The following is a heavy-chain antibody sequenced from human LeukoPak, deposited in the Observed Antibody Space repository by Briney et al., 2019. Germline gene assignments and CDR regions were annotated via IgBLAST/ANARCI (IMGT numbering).Heavy chain of an antibody. J-gene: IGHJ4*02. V-gene: IGHV4-34*01. CDR3: ARGQGIAAAGYFDY. Sequence: SETLSLTCAVYGGSFSGYYWNWIRQPPGKGLEWIGEINHSGSTNYSPSLKSRVTISVDSSKNQFSLKLTSVTAADTAVYYCARGQGIAAAGYFDYRGQGTLVTVSS. D-gene: IGHD6-13*01. CDR1: GGSFSGYY. CDR2: INHSGST.